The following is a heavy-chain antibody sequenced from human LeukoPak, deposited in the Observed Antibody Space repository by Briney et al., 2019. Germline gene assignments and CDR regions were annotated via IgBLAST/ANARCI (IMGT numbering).Heavy chain of an antibody. CDR3: ARVTGSYSFDP. CDR2: ITSSTSYT. V-gene: IGHV3-11*05. D-gene: IGHD1-26*01. CDR1: GFTFSDYY. J-gene: IGHJ5*02. Sequence: GGSLRLSCAASGFTFSDYYMSWIRQAPGKGLEWVAYITSSTSYTNYADSVKGRFTISRDNVKNSLYLQMNSLRAEDTAVFYCARVTGSYSFDPWGQGTLVTVSS.